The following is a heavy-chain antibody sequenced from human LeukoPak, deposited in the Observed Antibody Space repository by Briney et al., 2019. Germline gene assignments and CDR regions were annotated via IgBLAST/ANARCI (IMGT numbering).Heavy chain of an antibody. CDR3: TNYDSSGPAFQH. CDR1: GFRFSGAG. D-gene: IGHD3-22*01. J-gene: IGHJ1*01. CDR2: IRSKANSYAT. V-gene: IGHV3-73*01. Sequence: PGGSLRLSCAASGFRFSGAGMHWVRQASGKGLEWVGRIRSKANSYATAYAASVKGRFTMSRDDSKNTAYLQMNSLKTEDTAVYYCTNYDSSGPAFQHWGQGTLVTVSS.